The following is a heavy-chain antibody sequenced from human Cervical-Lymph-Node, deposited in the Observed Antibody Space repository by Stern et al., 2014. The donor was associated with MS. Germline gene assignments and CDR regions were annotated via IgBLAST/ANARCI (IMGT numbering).Heavy chain of an antibody. CDR2: IYYSGST. CDR1: GGSISSYY. D-gene: IGHD3-10*01. CDR3: ARGAGWFDP. Sequence: VQLVESGPGLVKPSETLSLTCTVSGGSISSYYLSWIRQPPGKGLEWIGYIYYSGSTNYNPSLKSRVTISVDTSKNQFSLKLSSVTAADTAVYYCARGAGWFDPWGQGTLVTVSS. V-gene: IGHV4-59*01. J-gene: IGHJ5*02.